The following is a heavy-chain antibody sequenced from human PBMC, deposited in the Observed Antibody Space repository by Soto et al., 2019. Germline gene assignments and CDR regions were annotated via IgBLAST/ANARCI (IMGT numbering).Heavy chain of an antibody. Sequence: PSETLSLTCTVSGGSISSYYWSWIRQPPGKGLEWIGYIYYSGSTNYNPSLKSRVTISVDTSKNQFSLKLSSVTAADTAVYYCAYSRVKHWFDPLGQGALVTISS. CDR3: AYSRVKHWFDP. CDR2: IYYSGST. J-gene: IGHJ5*01. CDR1: GGSISSYY. V-gene: IGHV4-59*08. D-gene: IGHD2-15*01.